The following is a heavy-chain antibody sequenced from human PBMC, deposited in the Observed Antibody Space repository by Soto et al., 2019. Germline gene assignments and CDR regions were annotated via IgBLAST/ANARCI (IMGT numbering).Heavy chain of an antibody. CDR1: GGSISSYY. CDR2: IYYSGST. D-gene: IGHD2-2*01. V-gene: IGHV4-59*01. Sequence: SETLSLTCTVSGGSISSYYWSWIRQPPGKGLEWIGYIYYSGSTNYNPSLKSRVTIPVDTSKNQFSLKLSSVTAADTAVYYCARSRLGYCSSTSCYGLPRDYYYMDVWGKGTTVTVSS. J-gene: IGHJ6*03. CDR3: ARSRLGYCSSTSCYGLPRDYYYMDV.